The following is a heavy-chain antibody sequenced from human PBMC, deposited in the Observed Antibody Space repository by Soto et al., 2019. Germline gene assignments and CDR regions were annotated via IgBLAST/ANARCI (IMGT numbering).Heavy chain of an antibody. J-gene: IGHJ6*02. CDR2: IIPILGIA. CDR1: GGTFSSYT. D-gene: IGHD1-26*01. Sequence: GASVKVSCKASGGTFSSYTISWVRQAPGQGLEWMGRIIPILGIANYAQKFQGRVTITADKSTSTAYMELSSLRSEDTAVYYCARDPSPPTVGATHPVDVWGQGTTVTVSS. CDR3: ARDPSPPTVGATHPVDV. V-gene: IGHV1-69*04.